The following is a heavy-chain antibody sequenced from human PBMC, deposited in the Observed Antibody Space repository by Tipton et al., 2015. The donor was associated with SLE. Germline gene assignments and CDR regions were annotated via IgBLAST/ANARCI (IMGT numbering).Heavy chain of an antibody. CDR2: ISYDGSNK. CDR1: GFTFSSYG. D-gene: IGHD6-13*01. J-gene: IGHJ4*02. CDR3: ARGKSIAATGTKDF. Sequence: SLRLSCAASGFTFSSYGMYWVRQPPGKGLEWVAVISYDGSNKYYADSVKGRFTISRDNSKNTLYLQMNSLRAEDTAVYYCARGKSIAATGTKDFWGQGTLVTVSS. V-gene: IGHV3-30*03.